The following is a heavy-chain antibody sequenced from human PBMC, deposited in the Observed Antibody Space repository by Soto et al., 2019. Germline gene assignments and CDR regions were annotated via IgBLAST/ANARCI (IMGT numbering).Heavy chain of an antibody. CDR3: AREYYDILTGYLMDV. CDR1: GGTFSSYA. Sequence: SVKVSCKASGGTFSSYAISWVRQAPGQGLEWMGGIIPIFGTANYAQKFQGRVTITADESTSTAYMELSSLRSEDAAVYYCAREYYDILTGYLMDVWGQGTTVTVSS. D-gene: IGHD3-9*01. V-gene: IGHV1-69*13. CDR2: IIPIFGTA. J-gene: IGHJ6*02.